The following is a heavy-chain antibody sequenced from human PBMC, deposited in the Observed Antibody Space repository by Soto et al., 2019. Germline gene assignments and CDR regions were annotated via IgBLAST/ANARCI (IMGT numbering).Heavy chain of an antibody. CDR3: ARDLGGSYYAPVDY. J-gene: IGHJ4*02. Sequence: QVQLVQSGAEVKKPGASVKVSCKASGYTFTSYGISWVRQAPGQGLEWMGWISAYNGNTKYAQKFQGRVTMTTDTSACTAYMELRSLRSDDTAVYYCARDLGGSYYAPVDYWGQGALVTVSS. CDR2: ISAYNGNT. CDR1: GYTFTSYG. V-gene: IGHV1-18*01. D-gene: IGHD1-26*01.